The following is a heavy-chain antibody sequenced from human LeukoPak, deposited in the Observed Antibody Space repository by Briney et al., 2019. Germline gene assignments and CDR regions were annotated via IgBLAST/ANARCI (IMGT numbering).Heavy chain of an antibody. V-gene: IGHV4-39*07. CDR3: ARAHCGGGCYEWGLNAFDI. CDR1: GGSISSGDYF. D-gene: IGHD2-21*02. Sequence: SETLSLTCTVSGGSISSGDYFWSWIRQPPGKGLEWIGEIYHSGSTNYNPSLKRRVTISVDKSKNQFSLKLSSVTAADTAVYYCARAHCGGGCYEWGLNAFDIWGQGTMVTVSS. J-gene: IGHJ3*02. CDR2: IYHSGST.